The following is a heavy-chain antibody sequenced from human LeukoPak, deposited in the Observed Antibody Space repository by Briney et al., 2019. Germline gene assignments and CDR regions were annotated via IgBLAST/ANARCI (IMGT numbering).Heavy chain of an antibody. CDR2: ISYDGSNK. CDR3: AKGFDFWSGPFDY. CDR1: GFTFSSYD. J-gene: IGHJ4*02. Sequence: GGSLRLSCAASGFTFSSYDMHWVRQAPGKGLEWVAVISYDGSNKYYADSVKGRFTISRDNSKNTLYLQMNSLRAEDTAVYYCAKGFDFWSGPFDYWGQGTLVTVSS. D-gene: IGHD3-3*01. V-gene: IGHV3-30*18.